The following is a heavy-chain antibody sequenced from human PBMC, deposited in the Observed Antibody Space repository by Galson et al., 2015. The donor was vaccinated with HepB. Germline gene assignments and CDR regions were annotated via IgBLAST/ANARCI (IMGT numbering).Heavy chain of an antibody. J-gene: IGHJ6*02. CDR2: ISSSSSYI. CDR3: ARRDYYGSGWPPYYYGMDV. V-gene: IGHV3-21*01. Sequence: SLRLSCAASGFTFSSYSMNWVRQAPGKGLEWVSSISSSSSYIYYADSVKGRFTISRDNAKNSLYLQMNSLRAEDTAVYYCARRDYYGSGWPPYYYGMDVWGQGTTVTVSS. CDR1: GFTFSSYS. D-gene: IGHD6-19*01.